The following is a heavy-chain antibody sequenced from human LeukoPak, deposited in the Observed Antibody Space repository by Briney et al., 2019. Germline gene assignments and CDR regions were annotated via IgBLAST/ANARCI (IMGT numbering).Heavy chain of an antibody. V-gene: IGHV1-2*02. CDR1: GYTFTGYN. Sequence: GASVKVSCKASGYTFTGYNMHWVRQAPGQGLEWMGWINPNSGGTNYAQKFQGRVTMTRDTSIRTAYMELSRLRSDDTAVYYCARVQSHVLLWFGELLTPGGYYFDYWGQGTLVTVSS. CDR3: ARVQSHVLLWFGELLTPGGYYFDY. CDR2: INPNSGGT. J-gene: IGHJ4*02. D-gene: IGHD3-10*01.